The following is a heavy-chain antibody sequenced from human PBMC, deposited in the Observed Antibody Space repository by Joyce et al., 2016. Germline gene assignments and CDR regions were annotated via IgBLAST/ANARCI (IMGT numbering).Heavy chain of an antibody. D-gene: IGHD2/OR15-2a*01. V-gene: IGHV4-59*01. J-gene: IGHJ3*01. CDR3: ARVRDPGTFYFDV. Sequence: QILLQESGSRLVNPSEPLSLTCTVSGSSIYSFFWSWVRQAPGRGPEYIGYVQFSVSTDYNPSLKGRITISLDTSRYQFSLRLTTVTTADAAVYFCARVRDPGTFYFDVWGPGTLAIVSS. CDR2: VQFSVST. CDR1: GSSIYSFF.